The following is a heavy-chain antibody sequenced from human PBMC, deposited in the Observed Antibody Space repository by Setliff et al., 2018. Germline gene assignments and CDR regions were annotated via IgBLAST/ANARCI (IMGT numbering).Heavy chain of an antibody. V-gene: IGHV3-48*04. D-gene: IGHD3-16*01. CDR2: ITSSSSTI. J-gene: IGHJ4*02. CDR1: GFAFSTYR. CDR3: ARDGGEY. Sequence: GGSLRLSCAASGFAFSTYRMNWVRQAPGKGLEWVSYITSSSSTIDYADSVKGRFTISRDNAKNSLYLQMNSLRAEDTAVYYCARDGGEYWGQGTLVTVS.